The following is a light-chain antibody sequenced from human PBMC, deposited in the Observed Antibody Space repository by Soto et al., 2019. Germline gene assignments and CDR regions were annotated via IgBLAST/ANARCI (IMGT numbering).Light chain of an antibody. V-gene: IGKV1-27*01. CDR2: AAS. J-gene: IGKJ3*01. CDR3: QKYSSVPV. CDR1: QDIRNF. Sequence: EIQMTQSPTSLSASVGDRVTITCRASQDIRNFVAWYQQKPGKAPKLLIYAASTLQSGVPSRFSGSGSRTDFTLTINSLQPEDVATYSCQKYSSVPVFGPGTKVEIK.